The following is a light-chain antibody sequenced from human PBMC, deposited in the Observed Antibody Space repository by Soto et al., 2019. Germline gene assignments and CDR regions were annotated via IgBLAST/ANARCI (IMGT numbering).Light chain of an antibody. CDR3: QQRSNRPPN. Sequence: EIVLTQSPATLSLSPGERATLPCRASQSVSTYLAWYQQKPVQAPRRLIYDTSNRDTGIPARFSGSGSGTDFTLTIGSLAPEDFAVDYCQQRSNRPPNVGQGTRLEIK. CDR2: DTS. J-gene: IGKJ5*01. CDR1: QSVSTY. V-gene: IGKV3-11*01.